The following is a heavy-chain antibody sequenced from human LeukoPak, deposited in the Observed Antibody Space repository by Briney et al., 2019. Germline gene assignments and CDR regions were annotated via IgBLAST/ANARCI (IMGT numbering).Heavy chain of an antibody. CDR2: ISYDGSNK. D-gene: IGHD2-21*01. V-gene: IGHV3-30-3*01. CDR1: GFTFSSYA. Sequence: GRSLRLSCAASGFTFSSYAIHWVRQAPGQGLEWVAVISYDGSNKYYADSVKGRFTISRDNAKSSLYLKMNSLRAQDTAIYYCARVASHCGGDCYDYWGQGTLVTVSS. CDR3: ARVASHCGGDCYDY. J-gene: IGHJ4*02.